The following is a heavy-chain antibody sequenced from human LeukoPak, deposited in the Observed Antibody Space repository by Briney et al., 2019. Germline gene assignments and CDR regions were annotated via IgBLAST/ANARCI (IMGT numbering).Heavy chain of an antibody. CDR2: IYPGDSDT. V-gene: IGHV5-51*01. CDR3: ATGPGSLFDY. Sequence: GESLKISCKGSGYGFTTYWIGWVRQLPGKGLEWMGIIYPGDSDTRYSPSFQGQVTISAGKSISTAYLQWSSLRASDTAMYYCATGPGSLFDYWGQGTLVTVSS. J-gene: IGHJ4*02. CDR1: GYGFTTYW. D-gene: IGHD1-14*01.